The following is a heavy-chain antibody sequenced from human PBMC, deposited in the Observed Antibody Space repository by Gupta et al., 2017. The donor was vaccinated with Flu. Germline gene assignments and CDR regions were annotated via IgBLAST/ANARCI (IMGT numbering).Heavy chain of an antibody. D-gene: IGHD6-19*01. CDR1: GFTFSSYG. CDR2: ISYDGSNK. CDR3: AKDRRYSSGWFDY. J-gene: IGHJ4*02. V-gene: IGHV3-30*18. Sequence: QVQLVESGGGVVQPGRSLRLSCAASGFTFSSYGMHWVRQAPGKGLEWVAVISYDGSNKYYADSVKGRFTISRDNSKNTLYLQMNSLRAEDTAVYYCAKDRRYSSGWFDYWGQGTLVTVSS.